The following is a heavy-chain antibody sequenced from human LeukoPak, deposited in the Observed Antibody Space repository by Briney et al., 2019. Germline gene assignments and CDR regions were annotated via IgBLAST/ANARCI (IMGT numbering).Heavy chain of an antibody. CDR1: CGSFSAYY. D-gene: IGHD6-13*01. J-gene: IGHJ4*02. CDR3: ARGRSLYSSKSPGLDY. CDR2: INHSGST. Sequence: SETLSLTWGVYCGSFSAYYWMWIRQPPGKGVEWVGEINHSGSTNNNPSLTSRVTISVDTSKNQFSLQLSSVTAADTAVYYCARGRSLYSSKSPGLDYWGQGTLVTVSS. V-gene: IGHV4-34*01.